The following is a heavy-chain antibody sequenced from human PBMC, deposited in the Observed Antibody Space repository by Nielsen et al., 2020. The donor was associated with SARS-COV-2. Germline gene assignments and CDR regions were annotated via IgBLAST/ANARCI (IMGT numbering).Heavy chain of an antibody. J-gene: IGHJ6*02. Sequence: SETLSLTCAVSGGSISSSNWWSWVRQPPGKGLEWIGEIYHSGSTNYNPSLKSRVTISVDKSKNQFSLKLSSVTAADTAVYYCAGGNSRFYYALDVWAQGTSVTVSS. CDR1: GGSISSSNW. CDR3: AGGNSRFYYALDV. D-gene: IGHD2-21*01. V-gene: IGHV4-4*02. CDR2: IYHSGST.